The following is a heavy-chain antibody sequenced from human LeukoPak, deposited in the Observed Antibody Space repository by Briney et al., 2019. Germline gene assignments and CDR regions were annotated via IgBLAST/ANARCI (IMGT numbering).Heavy chain of an antibody. D-gene: IGHD3-22*01. CDR3: ARAPSEIGGYYPEYFRH. V-gene: IGHV3-74*01. CDR1: GFTFSNYW. J-gene: IGHJ1*01. CDR2: IKSDGRT. Sequence: GGSLRLSCAAAGFTFSNYWMHGVRQAPGKGLVWVSRIKSDGRTNYADSVKGRFTISRDNSKNTVSLQMNSLRAEDTGVYHCARAPSEIGGYYPEYFRHWGQGTLVTVSS.